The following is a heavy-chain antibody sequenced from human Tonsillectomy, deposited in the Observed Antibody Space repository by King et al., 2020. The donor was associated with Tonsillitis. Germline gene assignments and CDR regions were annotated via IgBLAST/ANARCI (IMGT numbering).Heavy chain of an antibody. D-gene: IGHD6-19*01. Sequence: QLVQSGAEVKKPGASVKVSCKASGYTFTTYAMHWLRQAPGHRLEGMGWINAGNGNTKYSQTFQGRVPITRDTSASTAYMELSSLRSEDTAVYYCARDLRSSGWYVPGVGFDPWGQGTLVTVSS. J-gene: IGHJ5*02. CDR2: INAGNGNT. CDR1: GYTFTTYA. V-gene: IGHV1-3*01. CDR3: ARDLRSSGWYVPGVGFDP.